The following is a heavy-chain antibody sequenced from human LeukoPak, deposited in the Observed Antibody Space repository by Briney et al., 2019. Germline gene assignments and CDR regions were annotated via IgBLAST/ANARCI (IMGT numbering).Heavy chain of an antibody. CDR1: GLTFSSHG. V-gene: IGHV3-23*01. Sequence: GGSLRLSCAASGLTFSSHGMRWVRQAPGKGLEWVSGISASGGTTYYADSVKGRFTIARDNAKNTLYLQINNLRPEDTAVYYCARGYYESYGYIFEYWGQGTLVTVSS. CDR2: ISASGGTT. D-gene: IGHD5-18*01. CDR3: ARGYYESYGYIFEY. J-gene: IGHJ4*02.